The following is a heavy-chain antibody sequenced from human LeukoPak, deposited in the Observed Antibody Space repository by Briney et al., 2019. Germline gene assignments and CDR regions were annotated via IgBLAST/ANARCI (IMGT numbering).Heavy chain of an antibody. J-gene: IGHJ5*02. V-gene: IGHV4-59*01. D-gene: IGHD3-10*01. Sequence: PSETLSLTCTVAGGSISSYYWSWSRPPARKGRERSGYIYYSGSTNDKPSLKSRVTISVDTSKNQFSLKLSSVTAADTAVYYCARLPLWFGESHSPWGQGTLVTVYS. CDR2: IYYSGST. CDR1: GGSISSYY. CDR3: ARLPLWFGESHSP.